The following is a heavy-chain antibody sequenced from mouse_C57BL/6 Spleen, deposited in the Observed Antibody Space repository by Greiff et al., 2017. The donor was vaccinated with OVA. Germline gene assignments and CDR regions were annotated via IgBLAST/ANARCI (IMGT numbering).Heavy chain of an antibody. CDR1: GFSLSTSGMG. Sequence: QVTLKECGPGILQSSQTLSLTCSFSGFSLSTSGMGVRWIRPPSGQGLEWLAHIYWDDDKRYNPSLKSRIPIPKDTSRNPVILTLTSVETADTGTYDCALRAPLTGTYFDYWGQGTTLTGSS. J-gene: IGHJ2*01. D-gene: IGHD4-1*01. V-gene: IGHV8-12*01. CDR3: ALRAPLTGTYFDY. CDR2: IYWDDDK.